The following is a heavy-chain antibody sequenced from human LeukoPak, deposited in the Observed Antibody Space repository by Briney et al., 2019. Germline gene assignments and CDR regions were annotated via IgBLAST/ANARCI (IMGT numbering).Heavy chain of an antibody. CDR3: ARASAYGDYGFDP. D-gene: IGHD4-17*01. V-gene: IGHV1-8*03. CDR2: MNPNSGNA. CDR1: GYTFTSYD. Sequence: ASVKVSCKASGYTFTSYDINWVRQATGQGLEWMGWMNPNSGNAGYAQKFQGRVTITRNTSISTAYMELSSLRSEDTAVYYCARASAYGDYGFDPWGQGTLVTVSS. J-gene: IGHJ5*02.